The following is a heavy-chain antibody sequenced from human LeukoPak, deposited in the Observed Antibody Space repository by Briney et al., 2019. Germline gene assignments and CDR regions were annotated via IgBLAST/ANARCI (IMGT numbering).Heavy chain of an antibody. CDR3: ARDSDFGVYYFDY. CDR2: INSNSGGT. CDR1: GYTFTAYY. J-gene: IGHJ4*02. V-gene: IGHV1-2*06. D-gene: IGHD4-17*01. Sequence: ASVNVSCKASGYTFTAYYIHWVRQAPGQGLEWMGRINSNSGGTNYAQKFQGRVTMTRDTSISTAYMELSRLTSDDTAVFYCARDSDFGVYYFDYWGQGALVTVSS.